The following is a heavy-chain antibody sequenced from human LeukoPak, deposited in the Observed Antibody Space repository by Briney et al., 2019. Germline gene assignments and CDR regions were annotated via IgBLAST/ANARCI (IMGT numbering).Heavy chain of an antibody. V-gene: IGHV3-21*01. CDR3: TRDLEGGGSYVD. Sequence: GGSLRLSCAASGFRFNTYSMNWVRLAPGKGLEWVSSISKASGSIYYADSVRGRFTTSRDNARNSLYLQMNSLTAEDTALYYCTRDLEGGGSYVDWGQGTLVTVSS. CDR1: GFRFNTYS. D-gene: IGHD1-26*01. CDR2: ISKASGSI. J-gene: IGHJ4*02.